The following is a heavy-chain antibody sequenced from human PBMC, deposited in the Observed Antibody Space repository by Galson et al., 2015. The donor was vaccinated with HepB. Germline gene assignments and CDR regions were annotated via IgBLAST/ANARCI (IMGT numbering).Heavy chain of an antibody. CDR2: IIPILGIA. Sequence: SVKVSCKASGGTFSSYTISWVRQAPGQGLEWMGRIIPILGIANYAQKFQGRVTITADKSTSTAYMELSSLRSEDTAVYYCATDIPPDEYSGYDKFDYWGQGTLVTVSS. J-gene: IGHJ4*02. D-gene: IGHD5-12*01. CDR1: GGTFSSYT. V-gene: IGHV1-69*02. CDR3: ATDIPPDEYSGYDKFDY.